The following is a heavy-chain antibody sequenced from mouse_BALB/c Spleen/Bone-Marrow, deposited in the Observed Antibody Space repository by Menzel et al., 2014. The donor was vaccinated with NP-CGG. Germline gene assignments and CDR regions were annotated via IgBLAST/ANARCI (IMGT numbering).Heavy chain of an antibody. CDR3: GRQGYYGYFAY. J-gene: IGHJ3*01. V-gene: IGHV4-1*02. CDR1: GFDFSRYW. Sequence: VQLQQSGGGLVQPGGSLKLSCAASGFDFSRYWMSWVRQAPEKGLEWIGEINPDSSTINYTPSLKDKSIISRDNAKSTLYLQMSKVRSEDTALYYCGRQGYYGYFAYWGQGTLVTVSA. CDR2: INPDSSTI. D-gene: IGHD1-2*01.